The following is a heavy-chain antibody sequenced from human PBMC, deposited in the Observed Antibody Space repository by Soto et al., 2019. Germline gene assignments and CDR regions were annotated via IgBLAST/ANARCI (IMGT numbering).Heavy chain of an antibody. CDR2: MSAGGAGT. CDR3: AKVGPGYAFDI. V-gene: IGHV3-23*01. CDR1: GFTFRTYA. Sequence: GGSLRLSCAASGFTFRTYAMSWVRQAPGKGLKWVAGMSAGGAGTYYADSVKGRFTISRDNSKNTLYLQMNSLRAEDTAVYYCAKVGPGYAFDIWGQGTMVTVSS. D-gene: IGHD3-16*01. J-gene: IGHJ3*02.